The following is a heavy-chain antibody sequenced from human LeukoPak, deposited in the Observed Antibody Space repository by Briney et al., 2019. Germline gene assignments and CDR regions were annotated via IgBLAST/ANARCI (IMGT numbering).Heavy chain of an antibody. J-gene: IGHJ4*02. CDR2: INDDGSLK. CDR1: GLTFSTHW. Sequence: PGGSLRLSCAASGLTFSTHWMYWVPQTPGKGLVWFYGINDDGSLKNYADSVRGRLTLSRDNAKTPLILQMNSLRAEDTVFYYCVSYNWNQPDYWGQGSLVTVSS. CDR3: VSYNWNQPDY. D-gene: IGHD1-20*01. V-gene: IGHV3-74*01.